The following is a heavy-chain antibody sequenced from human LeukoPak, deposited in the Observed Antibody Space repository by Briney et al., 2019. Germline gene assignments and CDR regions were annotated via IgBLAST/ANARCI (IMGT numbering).Heavy chain of an antibody. Sequence: VASVKVSCKASGGTFSSYAISWVRQAPGQGLDWMGGIIPIFGTANYAQKFQGRVTITTDESTSTAYMELSSLRSEDTAVYYCARDRRSDGDYISFDYWGQGTLVTVSS. CDR1: GGTFSSYA. D-gene: IGHD4-17*01. V-gene: IGHV1-69*05. J-gene: IGHJ4*02. CDR3: ARDRRSDGDYISFDY. CDR2: IIPIFGTA.